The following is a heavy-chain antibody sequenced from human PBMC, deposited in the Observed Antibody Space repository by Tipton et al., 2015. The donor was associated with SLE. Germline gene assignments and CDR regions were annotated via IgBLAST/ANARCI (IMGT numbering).Heavy chain of an antibody. V-gene: IGHV3-21*01. CDR2: ISGSGTST. CDR1: GFTFSGYR. Sequence: SLRLSCEASGFTFSGYRMNWVRQAPGKGLEWVSAISGSGTSTFYADSVKGRFTISRDNAKNSLYLQMNSLRAEDTAVYYCAREYCSSTSCYGYYYMDVWGKGTTVTVSS. J-gene: IGHJ6*03. CDR3: AREYCSSTSCYGYYYMDV. D-gene: IGHD2-2*01.